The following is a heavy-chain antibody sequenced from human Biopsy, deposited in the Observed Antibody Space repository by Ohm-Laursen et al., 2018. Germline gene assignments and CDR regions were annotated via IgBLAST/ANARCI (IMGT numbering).Heavy chain of an antibody. Sequence: SETLSLTCLVSGGAITSYYWSWTRQPPGKGLEWIGYVSYSGNADYNPSLKSRVTISLDKSTNQLSLKLRSVTAADTAVYYCARDGGHSGWYEGGMDVWGQGTTVTVSS. CDR2: VSYSGNA. CDR1: GGAITSYY. J-gene: IGHJ6*01. V-gene: IGHV4-59*01. CDR3: ARDGGHSGWYEGGMDV. D-gene: IGHD6-19*01.